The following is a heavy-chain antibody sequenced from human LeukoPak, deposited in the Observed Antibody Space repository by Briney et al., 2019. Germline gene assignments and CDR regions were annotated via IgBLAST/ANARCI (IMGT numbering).Heavy chain of an antibody. V-gene: IGHV3-33*01. CDR1: GFTFSTYG. D-gene: IGHD1-26*01. CDR3: ARGEGSYSAHFDY. J-gene: IGHJ4*02. CDR2: IWYDGSHK. Sequence: SGRSLILSCAASGFTFSTYGIHWIRQAPGKGMDWVAVIWYDGSHKFYSDSVQGRFTISRDNSKNTLYLQMNSLRAEDTAVYYCARGEGSYSAHFDYWGQGTLVTVSS.